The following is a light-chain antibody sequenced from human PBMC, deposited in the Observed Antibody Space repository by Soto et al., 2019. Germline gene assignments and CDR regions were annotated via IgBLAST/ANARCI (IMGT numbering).Light chain of an antibody. CDR1: PSVTNF. J-gene: IGKJ5*01. CDR3: QQRSNWPH. V-gene: IGKV3-11*01. Sequence: EIVWPQSPTTLSLSPGDRAPLSCRASPSVTNFLAWYQQKPGQAPRLLIYGAFNRATGIPARFSGSGSGTDFSLTISRLEPEDFAVYYCQQRSNWPHFGQGTRLAI. CDR2: GAF.